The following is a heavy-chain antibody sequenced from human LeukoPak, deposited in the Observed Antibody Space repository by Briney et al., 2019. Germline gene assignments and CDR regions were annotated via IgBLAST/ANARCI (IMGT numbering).Heavy chain of an antibody. CDR1: GYAFTTYY. D-gene: IGHD3-22*01. CDR3: ARDGEYYDSSGSYFDY. J-gene: IGHJ4*02. CDR2: LNPSSGST. Sequence: ASVKVSCKASGYAFTTYYMHWVRQAPGQGLEWMGILNPSSGSTSYAQRFQGRVTMTRDTSTSTFYMELRSLKSEDTAVYYCARDGEYYDSSGSYFDYWGQGTAVTVSS. V-gene: IGHV1-46*01.